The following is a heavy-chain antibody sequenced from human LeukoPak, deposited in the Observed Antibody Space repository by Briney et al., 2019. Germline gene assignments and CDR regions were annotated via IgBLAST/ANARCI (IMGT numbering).Heavy chain of an antibody. D-gene: IGHD6-19*01. CDR1: GFTFSSYS. CDR2: ISYDGSNK. V-gene: IGHV3-30*03. CDR3: ARGVRIAVAGNIDY. Sequence: PGGSLRLSCAASGFTFSSYSMNWVRQAPGKGLEWVAVISYDGSNKKYADSVKGRFTISRDNSKNTLYLQMNSLRAEDTAVYYCARGVRIAVAGNIDYWGQGTLVTVSS. J-gene: IGHJ4*02.